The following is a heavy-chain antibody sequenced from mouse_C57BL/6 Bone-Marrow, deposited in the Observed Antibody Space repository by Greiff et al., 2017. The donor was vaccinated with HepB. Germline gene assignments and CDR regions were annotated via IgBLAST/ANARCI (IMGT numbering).Heavy chain of an antibody. Sequence: QVQLKESGPGLVQPSQSLSITCTVSGFSLTSYGVHWVRQSPGKGLEWLGVIWSGGSTDYNAAFISRLSISKDNSKSQVFFKMNSLQADDTAIYYCARNADQAWFAYWGQGTPVTVSA. CDR2: IWSGGST. J-gene: IGHJ3*01. CDR1: GFSLTSYG. V-gene: IGHV2-2*01. CDR3: ARNADQAWFAY.